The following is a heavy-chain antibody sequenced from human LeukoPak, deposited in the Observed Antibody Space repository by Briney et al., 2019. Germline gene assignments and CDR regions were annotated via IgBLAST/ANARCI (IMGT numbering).Heavy chain of an antibody. CDR1: GFTFSSYA. CDR3: ARVGYCGGDCYSWYFDL. CDR2: ISGSGGST. J-gene: IGHJ2*01. D-gene: IGHD2-21*02. Sequence: GGSLRLSCAASGFTFSSYAMSWVRQAPGKGLEWVSAISGSGGSTYYADSVKGRFTISRDNSKNTLYLQMNSLRAEDTAVYYCARVGYCGGDCYSWYFDLWGRGTLVTVSS. V-gene: IGHV3-23*01.